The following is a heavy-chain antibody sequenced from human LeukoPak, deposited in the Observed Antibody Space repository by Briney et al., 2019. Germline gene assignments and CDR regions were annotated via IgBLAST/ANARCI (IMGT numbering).Heavy chain of an antibody. Sequence: SETLSLTCTVSGGSIGSYYWSWIRQPPGKGLEWIGYVYTTGSTNYNPSFKSRVTISADTSKNQFSLRLTSVTAADTALYYCARSNWYEYFDNWGQGTLVTVSS. J-gene: IGHJ4*02. CDR2: VYTTGST. CDR3: ARSNWYEYFDN. CDR1: GGSIGSYY. V-gene: IGHV4-4*09. D-gene: IGHD1-20*01.